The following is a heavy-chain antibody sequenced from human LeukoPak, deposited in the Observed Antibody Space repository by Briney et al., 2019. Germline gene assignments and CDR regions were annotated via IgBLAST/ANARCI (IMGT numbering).Heavy chain of an antibody. D-gene: IGHD2-2*01. CDR2: ISYDGSNK. V-gene: IGHV3-30*18. CDR1: GFTFSSYG. J-gene: IGHJ4*02. CDR3: AKDLKLYCSSTSCYFPLGY. Sequence: GGSLRLSCAASGFTFSSYGMHWVRQAPGKGLEWVAVISYDGSNKYYADSVKGRFTISRDNSKNTLYLQMNSLRAEDTAVYYCAKDLKLYCSSTSCYFPLGYWGQGTLVTVSS.